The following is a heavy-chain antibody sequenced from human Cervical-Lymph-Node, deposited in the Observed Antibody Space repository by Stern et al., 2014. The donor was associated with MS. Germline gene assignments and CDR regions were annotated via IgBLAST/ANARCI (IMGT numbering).Heavy chain of an antibody. Sequence: QVQLGQSGAEVKKPGASVKVSCKTSGYTFTTYYMHWVRQAPGQGLEWMGIINPRGGCPTFAQKFQGRVTMTGDTSTSTFYMELNSLRSEDTAVYYCARGRSGYYLRTLDSWGQGTLVTVSS. CDR2: INPRGGCP. CDR1: GYTFTTYY. V-gene: IGHV1-46*03. J-gene: IGHJ4*02. CDR3: ARGRSGYYLRTLDS. D-gene: IGHD3-22*01.